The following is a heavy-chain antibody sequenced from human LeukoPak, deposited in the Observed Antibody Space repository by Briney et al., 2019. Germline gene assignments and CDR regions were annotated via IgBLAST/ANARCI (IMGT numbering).Heavy chain of an antibody. CDR1: GYTFTSYG. CDR3: ARELELRGNWFDP. J-gene: IGHJ5*02. Sequence: GAAVKVSCKASGYTFTSYGISWVRQAPGRGLEWMGWISAYNGNTNYAQKLQGRVTITTATSTSTAYMELRSLRSDDTAVYYCARELELRGNWFDPWGQGTLVTVSS. D-gene: IGHD1-7*01. V-gene: IGHV1-18*01. CDR2: ISAYNGNT.